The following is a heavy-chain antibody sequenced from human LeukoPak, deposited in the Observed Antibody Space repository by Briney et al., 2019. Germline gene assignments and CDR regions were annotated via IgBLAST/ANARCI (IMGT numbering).Heavy chain of an antibody. J-gene: IGHJ5*02. CDR2: MNPNSGNT. Sequence: VASVKVSCKASAYTFTSYDINWVQQATGQGLEWMGWMNPNSGNTGYAQKFQGRVTITRNTSISTAYMELSSLRSEDTAVYYCARFCSPSCYTKTGFDPWGQGTLVTVSS. V-gene: IGHV1-8*03. D-gene: IGHD2-2*02. CDR1: AYTFTSYD. CDR3: ARFCSPSCYTKTGFDP.